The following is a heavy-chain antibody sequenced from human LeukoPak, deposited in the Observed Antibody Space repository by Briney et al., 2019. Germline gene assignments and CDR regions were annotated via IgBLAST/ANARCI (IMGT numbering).Heavy chain of an antibody. V-gene: IGHV3-21*01. J-gene: IGHJ4*02. CDR2: ISSSSSYI. D-gene: IGHD5-18*01. CDR1: GFTFRSYS. Sequence: GGSLRLSCAASGFTFRSYSRNWVRQAPGKGLDWVSSISSSSSYIYYADSVKGRFTISRDNAKNSLYLQMNSPRAEDTAVYYCARAGGYSYGRDYWGQGTLVTVSS. CDR3: ARAGGYSYGRDY.